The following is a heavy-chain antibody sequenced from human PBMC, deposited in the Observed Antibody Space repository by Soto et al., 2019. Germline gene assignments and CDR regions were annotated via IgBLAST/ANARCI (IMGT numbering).Heavy chain of an antibody. V-gene: IGHV1-69*04. CDR2: IIPILGIA. CDR1: GGTFSSYT. Sequence: ASVKVSCKASGGTFSSYTISWVRQAPGQGLEWMGRIIPILGIANYAQKFQGRVTITADKSTSTAYMELSSLRSEDTAVYYCARDRGYYYGSGSYQYYFDYWGQGTLVTVSS. CDR3: ARDRGYYYGSGSYQYYFDY. D-gene: IGHD3-10*01. J-gene: IGHJ4*02.